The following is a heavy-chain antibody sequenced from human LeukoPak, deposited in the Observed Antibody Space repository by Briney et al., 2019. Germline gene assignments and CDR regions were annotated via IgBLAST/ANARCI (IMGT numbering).Heavy chain of an antibody. V-gene: IGHV4-61*02. D-gene: IGHD2-15*01. J-gene: IGHJ4*02. CDR3: ARGLTYCTGGTCSCYFEY. CDR1: GGSVSSGSYY. CDR2: IYTSGST. Sequence: KPSQTLSLTCTVSGGSVSSGSYYWGWIRQPAGKGLEWIGRIYTSGSTNYNPSLKSRVTVSVDTSKNQFSLKVTSLTAADTAVYYCARGLTYCTGGTCSCYFEYWGQGTLVTVSS.